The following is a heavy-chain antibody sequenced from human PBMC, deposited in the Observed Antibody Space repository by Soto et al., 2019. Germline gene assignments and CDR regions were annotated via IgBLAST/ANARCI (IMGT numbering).Heavy chain of an antibody. CDR3: AKVWFGNAFDI. D-gene: IGHD3-10*01. CDR1: AYTFTSYD. J-gene: IGHJ3*02. CDR2: MNPNNGNT. V-gene: IGHV1-8*01. Sequence: ASVKVSCKAAAYTFTSYDINWVRQATGQDFEWMGWMNPNNGNTAYAQKFQGRVTMTRDTSKSTAFMELSSLTSEDTAVYYCAKVWFGNAFDIWGQGTMVTVSS.